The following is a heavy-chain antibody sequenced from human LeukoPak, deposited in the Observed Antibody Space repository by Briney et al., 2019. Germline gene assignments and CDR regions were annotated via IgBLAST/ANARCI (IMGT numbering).Heavy chain of an antibody. CDR1: GFTFSSYN. J-gene: IGHJ4*02. Sequence: GGSLRLSCAASGFTFSSYNMNWVRLAPGKGLEWVSSISSSSAYIYYADSVKGRFTISRDNAKSTLYLQMNSLRAEDTAVYYCARGDPLLTTVTTTFDYWGQGTLVTVSS. D-gene: IGHD4-11*01. CDR3: ARGDPLLTTVTTTFDY. V-gene: IGHV3-21*01. CDR2: ISSSSAYI.